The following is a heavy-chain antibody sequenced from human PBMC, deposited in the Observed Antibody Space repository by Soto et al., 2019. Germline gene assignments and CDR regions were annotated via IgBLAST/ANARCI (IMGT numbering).Heavy chain of an antibody. D-gene: IGHD5-12*01. CDR3: AKGDNLGPKTGYAFDP. CDR2: TYFRSKWYN. J-gene: IGHJ5*02. CDR1: GDSVSSNTAS. V-gene: IGHV6-1*01. Sequence: QALSLPSAISGDSVSSNTASCNWIRPSPSRGLEWLGRTYFRSKWYNDYAVSVKSRIIINPDTSNNQFSLQLNSVTPEDTAVYFCAKGDNLGPKTGYAFDPWGQGIMVTVPS.